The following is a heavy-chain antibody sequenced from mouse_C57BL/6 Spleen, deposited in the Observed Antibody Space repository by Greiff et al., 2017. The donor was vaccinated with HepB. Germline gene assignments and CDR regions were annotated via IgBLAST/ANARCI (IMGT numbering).Heavy chain of an antibody. V-gene: IGHV5-4*03. CDR1: GFTFSSYA. CDR2: ISDGGSYT. D-gene: IGHD1-1*01. CDR3: ARPNYGDAMDY. J-gene: IGHJ4*01. Sequence: EVMLVESGGGLVKPGGSLKLSCAASGFTFSSYAMSWVRQTPEKRLEWVATISDGGSYTYYPDNVKGRFTISRDNAKNNLYLQMSHLKSEDTAMYYCARPNYGDAMDYWGQGTSVTVSS.